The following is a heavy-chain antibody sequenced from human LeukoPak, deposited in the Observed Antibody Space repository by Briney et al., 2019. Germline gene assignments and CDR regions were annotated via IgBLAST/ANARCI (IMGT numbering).Heavy chain of an antibody. CDR2: VKSDGSST. J-gene: IGHJ4*02. D-gene: IGHD6-19*01. CDR1: GLAFSSHW. CDR3: VRIAVETFDY. Sequence: GGSLRLSCAVSGLAFSSHWMHWVRQAPGKGLVWVSHVKSDGSSTNYADAVRGRFTISRDNAKNSLYLQMNSLRAEDTAVYYCVRIAVETFDYWGQGTLVTVSS. V-gene: IGHV3-74*01.